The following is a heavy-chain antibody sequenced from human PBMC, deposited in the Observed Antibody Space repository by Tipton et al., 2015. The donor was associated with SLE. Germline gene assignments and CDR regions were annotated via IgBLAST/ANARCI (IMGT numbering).Heavy chain of an antibody. D-gene: IGHD6-19*01. J-gene: IGHJ4*02. CDR1: GGSISSYY. CDR3: AGMAGPSYVDY. CDR2: MYYSGTT. V-gene: IGHV4-59*07. Sequence: TLSLTCTVSGGSISSYYWSWIRQPPGKGLEWIGYMYYSGTTNYNPSLTGRVTISVDASTSQFSLKLNSVTAADTAVYYCAGMAGPSYVDYWGQGTRVTVSS.